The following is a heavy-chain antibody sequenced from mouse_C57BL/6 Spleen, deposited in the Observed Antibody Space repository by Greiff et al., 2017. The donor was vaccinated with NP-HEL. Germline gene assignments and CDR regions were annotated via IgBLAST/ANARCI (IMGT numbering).Heavy chain of an antibody. Sequence: QVQLKQSGPELVKPGASVKISCKASGYSFTSYYIHWVKQRPGQGLEWIGWIYPGSGNTKYNEKFKGKATLMADTSSSTAYMQLSSLTSEDSAVYYCAVFLYYGSSYGYFDVWGTGTTVTVSS. CDR3: AVFLYYGSSYGYFDV. CDR1: GYSFTSYY. J-gene: IGHJ1*03. D-gene: IGHD1-1*01. CDR2: IYPGSGNT. V-gene: IGHV1-66*01.